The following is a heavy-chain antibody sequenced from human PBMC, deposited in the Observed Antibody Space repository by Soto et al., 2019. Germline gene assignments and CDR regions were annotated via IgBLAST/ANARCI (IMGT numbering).Heavy chain of an antibody. D-gene: IGHD6-13*01. V-gene: IGHV3-33*01. CDR3: ARPYSSSWDSFDY. J-gene: IGHJ4*02. CDR2: IWYDGSNK. Sequence: QVQLVESGGGVVQPGRSLRLSCAASGFTFSSYGMHWVRQAPGKGLEWMAVIWYDGSNKYYADSVKGRFTISRDNSKNTLYLQMNSLRAEDTAVYYCARPYSSSWDSFDYWGQGTLVTVSS. CDR1: GFTFSSYG.